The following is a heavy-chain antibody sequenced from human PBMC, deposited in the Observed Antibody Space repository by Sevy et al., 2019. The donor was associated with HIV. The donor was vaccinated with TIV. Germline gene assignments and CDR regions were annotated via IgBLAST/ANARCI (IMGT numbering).Heavy chain of an antibody. D-gene: IGHD2-2*01. CDR3: ARHWAFCSSTSCPWEYYYYGMDV. V-gene: IGHV4-39*01. J-gene: IGHJ6*02. CDR2: IYYSGST. CDR1: GGSISSSSYY. Sequence: SETQSLTCTVSGGSISSSSYYWGWIRQPPGKGLEWIGSIYYSGSTYYNPSLKSRVTISVDTSKNQFSLKLSSVTAAETAVYYCARHWAFCSSTSCPWEYYYYGMDVWGQGTTVTVSS.